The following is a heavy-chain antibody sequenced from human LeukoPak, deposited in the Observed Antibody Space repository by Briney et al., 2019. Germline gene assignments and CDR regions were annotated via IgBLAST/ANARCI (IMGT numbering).Heavy chain of an antibody. CDR2: IIPIFGTA. V-gene: IGHV1-69*01. Sequence: SVKVSCTASGGTFSSYAISWVRQAPGQGLEWMGGIIPIFGTANYAQKFQGRVTITADESTSTAYMELSSLRSEDTAVYYCAREISGSYFFDYWGQGTLVTVSS. CDR3: AREISGSYFFDY. CDR1: GGTFSSYA. J-gene: IGHJ4*02. D-gene: IGHD1-26*01.